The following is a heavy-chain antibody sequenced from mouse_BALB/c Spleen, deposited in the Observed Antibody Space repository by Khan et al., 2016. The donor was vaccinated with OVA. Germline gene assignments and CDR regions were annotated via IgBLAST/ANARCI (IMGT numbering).Heavy chain of an antibody. CDR2: INTNTGEP. Sequence: QIQLVQSGPELKKPGETVRISCKASGYTFTNYGMNWVKQAPGKGLKWMGWINTNTGEPTFAEEFKERFAFSLETSASTAYLQINNLKHEDTATYFCARGDYSYGSWFAYWGQGTLVTVSA. J-gene: IGHJ3*01. V-gene: IGHV9-3*02. CDR1: GYTFTNYG. CDR3: ARGDYSYGSWFAY. D-gene: IGHD2-12*01.